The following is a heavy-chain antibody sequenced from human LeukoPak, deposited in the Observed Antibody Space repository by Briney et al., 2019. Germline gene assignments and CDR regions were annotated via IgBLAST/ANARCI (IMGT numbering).Heavy chain of an antibody. J-gene: IGHJ3*02. V-gene: IGHV3-21*01. Sequence: GGSLRLSCAASGFIFSNYNMNWVRQAPGKGLEWVSSISSGGTYKYYADSVKGRFTISRDNAQNSLYLQMNSLRAEDSSVYYCARPTTVTTISADAFDIWGQGTMVTVSS. CDR3: ARPTTVTTISADAFDI. D-gene: IGHD4-17*01. CDR1: GFIFSNYN. CDR2: ISSGGTYK.